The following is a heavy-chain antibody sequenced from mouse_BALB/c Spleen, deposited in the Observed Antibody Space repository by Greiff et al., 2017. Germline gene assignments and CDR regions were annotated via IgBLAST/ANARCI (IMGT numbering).Heavy chain of an antibody. D-gene: IGHD2-1*01. Sequence: VQLVESGPGLVAPSQSLSITCTVSGFSLTDYGVSWIRQPPGKGLEWLGVIWGGGSTYYNSALKSRLSISKDNSKSQVFLKMNGLQTDDTAMFYCAKQRGNYAYYYAMDYWGQGTSVTVSS. J-gene: IGHJ4*01. CDR1: GFSLTDYG. V-gene: IGHV2-6-5*01. CDR2: IWGGGST. CDR3: AKQRGNYAYYYAMDY.